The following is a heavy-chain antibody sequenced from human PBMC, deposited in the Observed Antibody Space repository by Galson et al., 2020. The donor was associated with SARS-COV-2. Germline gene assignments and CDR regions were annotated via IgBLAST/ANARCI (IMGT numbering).Heavy chain of an antibody. D-gene: IGHD1-26*01. J-gene: IGHJ4*02. V-gene: IGHV3-30*04. CDR1: GFTFSSYA. CDR3: ARDTLGSYRGYFDY. Sequence: GGSLRLSCAASGFTFSSYAMHWVRQAPGKGLEWVAVISYDGSNKYYADSVKGRFTISRDNSKNTLYLQMNSLGAEDTAVYYGARDTLGSYRGYFDYWGQGTLVTVSS. CDR2: ISYDGSNK.